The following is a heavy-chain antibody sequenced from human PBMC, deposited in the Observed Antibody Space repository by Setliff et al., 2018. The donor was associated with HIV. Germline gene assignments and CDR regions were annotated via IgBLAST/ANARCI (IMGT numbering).Heavy chain of an antibody. CDR2: VHDSGGT. CDR1: GDSLGSYY. Sequence: SETLSLTCIVSGDSLGSYYWSWIRQSPGKGLEWIGDVHDSGGTRYNPSLDSRVTISSDTSTNQFSLMLHSVTAADTAVYFCARGTTYCSWYFDLWGRGTLVIVSS. CDR3: ARGTTYCSWYFDL. D-gene: IGHD2-8*02. V-gene: IGHV4-59*01. J-gene: IGHJ2*01.